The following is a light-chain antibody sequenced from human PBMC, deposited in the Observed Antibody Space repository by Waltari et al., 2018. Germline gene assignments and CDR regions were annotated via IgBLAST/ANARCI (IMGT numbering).Light chain of an antibody. V-gene: IGLV2-23*02. CDR2: EVS. CDR3: CSYAGSHTFVV. Sequence: QSALTQPASVSGSPGQSITISCTGTSRDVGNYNLVSWYQQHPGKAPKLMIYEVSKRPSGVSNRFSGSKSGNTASLTISGLQAEDEADYYCCSYAGSHTFVVFGGGTKLTVL. CDR1: SRDVGNYNL. J-gene: IGLJ2*01.